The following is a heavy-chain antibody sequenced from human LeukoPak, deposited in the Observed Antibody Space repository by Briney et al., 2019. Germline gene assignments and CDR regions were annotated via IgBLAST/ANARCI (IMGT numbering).Heavy chain of an antibody. J-gene: IGHJ4*02. CDR2: INPSGSAT. D-gene: IGHD3-10*01. V-gene: IGHV1-46*01. CDR3: ATDLPTGFGSTAY. Sequence: ASVKVSCKASGNAFTNNFMHWVRQAPGQGLEWMGLINPSGSATTYPQKLQGRVTMTRDTSTNTVYMELSSLRSGDTAVYYCATDLPTGFGSTAYWGQGTLVTVSS. CDR1: GNAFTNNF.